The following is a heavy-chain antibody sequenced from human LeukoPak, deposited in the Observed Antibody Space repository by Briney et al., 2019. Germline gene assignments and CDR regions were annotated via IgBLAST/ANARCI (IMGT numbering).Heavy chain of an antibody. V-gene: IGHV4-39*07. CDR1: GGSISSSSYY. Sequence: SETLSLTCTVSGGSISSSSYYWGWIRQPPGKGLEWIGSIYYSGSTYYNPSLKSRVTISVDTSKNQFSLKLSSVTAADTAVYYCAREQEYYGSGSYGGEQYFQHWGQGTLVTVSS. CDR3: AREQEYYGSGSYGGEQYFQH. D-gene: IGHD3-10*01. CDR2: IYYSGST. J-gene: IGHJ1*01.